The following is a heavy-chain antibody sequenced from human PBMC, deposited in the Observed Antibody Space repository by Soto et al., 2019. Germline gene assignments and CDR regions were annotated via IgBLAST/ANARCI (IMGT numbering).Heavy chain of an antibody. Sequence: TGSGGLIRRKSYHFGWLRQPPGKGLEWIGSIYYSGSTYYNPSLKSRVTISVDTSKNQFSLKLSSVTAADTAVYYCAPWGTFFGVVNYGMDVWGQGTTVT. CDR1: GGLIRRKSYH. D-gene: IGHD3-3*01. J-gene: IGHJ6*02. V-gene: IGHV4-39*01. CDR2: IYYSGST. CDR3: APWGTFFGVVNYGMDV.